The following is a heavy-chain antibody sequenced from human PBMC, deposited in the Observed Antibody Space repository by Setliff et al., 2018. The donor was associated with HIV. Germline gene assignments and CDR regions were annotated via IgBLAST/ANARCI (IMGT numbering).Heavy chain of an antibody. V-gene: IGHV4-61*08. CDR1: GGSISSGGYY. CDR2: IFYSGST. CDR3: ARPALGIGGGSRFDN. Sequence: ASETLSLTCTVSGGSISSGGYYWSWIRQPPGKGLEWIGYIFYSGSTNYNPSLKSRVTISVDTSKNQFSLKLSSVTAADTAVYYCARPALGIGGGSRFDNWGQGARVTVSS. D-gene: IGHD3-10*01. J-gene: IGHJ4*02.